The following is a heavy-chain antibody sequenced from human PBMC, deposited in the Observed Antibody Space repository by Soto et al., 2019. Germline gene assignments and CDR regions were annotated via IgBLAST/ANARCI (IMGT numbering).Heavy chain of an antibody. D-gene: IGHD3-3*01. CDR1: GFSFSTYA. V-gene: IGHV3-23*01. CDR2: ISGSGGST. J-gene: IGHJ4*02. CDR3: AGLPVGKGFLGYFNY. Sequence: GVSLRLSCAASGFSFSTYAMSWVRQSPGKGLEWVSAISGSGGSTYYTDSVKLRCTISRYNSKDTVYLQINSLRAEYTAGYYCAGLPVGKGFLGYFNYWGKGPLIRVSS.